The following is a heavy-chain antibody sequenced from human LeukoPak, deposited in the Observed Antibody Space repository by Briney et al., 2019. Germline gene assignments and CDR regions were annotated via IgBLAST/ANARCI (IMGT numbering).Heavy chain of an antibody. V-gene: IGHV3-21*01. CDR2: ISSSSSYI. CDR3: ARDLLVEW. D-gene: IGHD3-3*01. CDR1: GASISTNF. Sequence: ETLSLTCTVSGASISTNFYWVWVRQAPGKGLEWVSSISSSSSYIYYADSVKGRFTISRDNAKNSLYLQMNSLRAEDTAVYYCARDLLVEWWGQGTLVTVSS. J-gene: IGHJ4*02.